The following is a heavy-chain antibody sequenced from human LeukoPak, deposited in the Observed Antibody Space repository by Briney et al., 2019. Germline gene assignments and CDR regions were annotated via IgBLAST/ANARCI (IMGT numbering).Heavy chain of an antibody. Sequence: GGSLRLSCAASGFTFSSYSMNWVRQAPGKGLEWVSAISSSGSYIYYADSVKGRFTISRDNAKNSLYLQMNSLRAEDTAVYYCARGATYSSSSPDYWGQGALVTVSS. CDR3: ARGATYSSSSPDY. CDR2: ISSSGSYI. D-gene: IGHD6-6*01. J-gene: IGHJ4*02. V-gene: IGHV3-21*01. CDR1: GFTFSSYS.